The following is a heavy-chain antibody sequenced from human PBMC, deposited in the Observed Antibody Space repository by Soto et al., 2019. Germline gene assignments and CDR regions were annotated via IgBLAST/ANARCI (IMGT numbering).Heavy chain of an antibody. CDR1: GYSFSTYD. CDR3: ARPYCDSTSCYTDWFDP. D-gene: IGHD2-2*02. V-gene: IGHV1-8*01. J-gene: IGHJ5*02. CDR2: VNPKSGNT. Sequence: QVQLVQSGAEVKKPGASVKVSCKASGYSFSTYDINWVRQAAGQGLEWMGCVNPKSGNTDYAQRFRGRVTMTSNTSISTAYMELSALMPEDTAVYYCARPYCDSTSCYTDWFDPWGQGTLVTVSS.